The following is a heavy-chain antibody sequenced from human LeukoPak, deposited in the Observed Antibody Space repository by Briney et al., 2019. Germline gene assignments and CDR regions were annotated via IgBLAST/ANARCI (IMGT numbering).Heavy chain of an antibody. V-gene: IGHV3-30*18. CDR3: AKDWDNGDYVLPVG. CDR2: ISYDGSNK. J-gene: IGHJ4*02. Sequence: PGRSLRLSCAASGFTSSSYGMHWVRQAPGKGLEWVAVISYDGSNKYYADSVKGRFTISRDNSKNTLYLQMNSLRAEDTAVYYCAKDWDNGDYVLPVGWGQGTLVTVSS. CDR1: GFTSSSYG. D-gene: IGHD4-17*01.